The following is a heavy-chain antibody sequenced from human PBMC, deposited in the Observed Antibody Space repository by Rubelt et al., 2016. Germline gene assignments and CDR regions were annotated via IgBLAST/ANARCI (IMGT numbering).Heavy chain of an antibody. D-gene: IGHD6-19*01. J-gene: IGHJ5*02. CDR1: GYTFTSYG. Sequence: QVQLVQSGAAVKKPGASVKVSCKASGYTFTSYGISWVRQAPGQGLEWMGWISAYNGNTNHGQKLQGRFTITTETSPSTAYMELRSLRSDDTAVYYCARDKEWLATRGFQNWFDPWGQGTLVTVSS. CDR2: ISAYNGNT. V-gene: IGHV1-18*01. CDR3: ARDKEWLATRGFQNWFDP.